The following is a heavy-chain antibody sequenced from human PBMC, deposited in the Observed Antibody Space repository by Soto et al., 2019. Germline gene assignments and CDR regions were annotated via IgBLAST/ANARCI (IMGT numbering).Heavy chain of an antibody. V-gene: IGHV1-58*01. J-gene: IGHJ3*01. D-gene: IGHD6-25*01. CDR3: AAKSVTLKGAATGFDV. CDR2: IAVGSGNT. Sequence: QMQLVQSGPEVKKPGTSVKVSCKASGFTFISSAVQWVRQARGQRLEWIGWIAVGSGNTNYAQKFQERVTISRDMSTSTAYMDLSSLRSEDTAVYYCAAKSVTLKGAATGFDVWGQGTKVAVSS. CDR1: GFTFISSA.